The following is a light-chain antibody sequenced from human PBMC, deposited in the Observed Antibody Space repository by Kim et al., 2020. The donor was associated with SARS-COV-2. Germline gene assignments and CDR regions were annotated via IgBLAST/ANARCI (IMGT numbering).Light chain of an antibody. Sequence: LSLSPGERATLSCRASQTVSSSYLAWYHQKRGQAPRLLIYGTSTRATGTPDRFSGSGSGTDFTLTISRLEPEDFAVYYCQQYGSSFGGGTKVDIK. CDR3: QQYGSS. V-gene: IGKV3-20*01. CDR1: QTVSSSY. CDR2: GTS. J-gene: IGKJ4*01.